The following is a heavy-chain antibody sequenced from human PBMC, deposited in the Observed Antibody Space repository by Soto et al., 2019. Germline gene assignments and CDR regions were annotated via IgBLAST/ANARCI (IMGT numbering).Heavy chain of an antibody. V-gene: IGHV4-4*07. CDR3: ARDLSVGAQKKGYWFDP. D-gene: IGHD1-26*01. CDR1: GGSISSYY. Sequence: SETLSLTCTVSGGSISSYYWSWIRQPAGKGLEWIGRIYTSGSTNYNPSLKSRVTMSVDTSKNQFSLKLSSVTAADTAVYYCARDLSVGAQKKGYWFDPWGQGTLVTVSS. J-gene: IGHJ5*02. CDR2: IYTSGST.